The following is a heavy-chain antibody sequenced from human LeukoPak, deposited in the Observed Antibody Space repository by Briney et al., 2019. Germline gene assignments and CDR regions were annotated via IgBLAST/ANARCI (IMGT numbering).Heavy chain of an antibody. CDR2: IDTVGNT. J-gene: IGHJ6*02. CDR3: IRMRTGEHQYGMDV. D-gene: IGHD7-27*01. CDR1: GFTFSSYD. Sequence: PGGSLRLSCTASGFTFSSYDMHWVRQATGKGLEWVSAIDTVGNTYYADSVKGRFTISRENAWNSLFLQMNSLRDGDTAVYYCIRMRTGEHQYGMDVWGQGTTVTVSS. V-gene: IGHV3-13*01.